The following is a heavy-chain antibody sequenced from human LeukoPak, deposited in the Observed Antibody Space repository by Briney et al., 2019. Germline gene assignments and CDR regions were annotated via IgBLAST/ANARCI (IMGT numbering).Heavy chain of an antibody. D-gene: IGHD4-11*01. CDR1: GGSFSGYY. CDR2: INHSGST. J-gene: IGHJ4*02. CDR3: ARSDYTNYFDN. V-gene: IGHV4-34*01. Sequence: PSETLSLTCAVYGGSFSGYYWSWIRQPPGKGLEWIGEINHSGSTNYNPSLKSRVTISVDTSKNQFSLKLSSVSAADTAVYYCARSDYTNYFDNWGQGTLVAVSS.